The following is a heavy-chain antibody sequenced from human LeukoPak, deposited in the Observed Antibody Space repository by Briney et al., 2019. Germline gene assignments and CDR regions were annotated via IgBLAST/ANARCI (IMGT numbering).Heavy chain of an antibody. CDR2: INHSGST. CDR1: GGSFSGYY. CDR3: ASKRRFDP. Sequence: SETLSLTCAVYGGSFSGYYWSWIRQPPGKGLEWIGEINHSGSTNYNPSLKSRVTISVDTSKNQFSLKLSSVTAADTAVYYCASKRRFDPWGQGTLVTVSS. V-gene: IGHV4-34*01. J-gene: IGHJ5*02.